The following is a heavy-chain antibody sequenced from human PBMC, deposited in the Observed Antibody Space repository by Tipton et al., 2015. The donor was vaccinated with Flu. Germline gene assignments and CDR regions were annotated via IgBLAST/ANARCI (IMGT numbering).Heavy chain of an antibody. V-gene: IGHV3-23*01. CDR2: ISGSGGTT. Sequence: GSLRLSCAASGFTFSRYAMSWVRRAPGKGLEWVSGISGSGGTTYYADSVKGRFTISRDNSKNTLYLQMNSLRVEDTAIYYCVKVIPEIVAGLDYWGQGTLVTVSS. CDR1: GFTFSRYA. D-gene: IGHD6-19*01. J-gene: IGHJ4*02. CDR3: VKVIPEIVAGLDY.